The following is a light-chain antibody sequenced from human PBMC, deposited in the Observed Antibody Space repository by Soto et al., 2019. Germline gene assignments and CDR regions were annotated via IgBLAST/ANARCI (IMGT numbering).Light chain of an antibody. CDR3: QTWGSGFWV. CDR1: SGHSSNP. J-gene: IGLJ3*02. CDR2: LNSDGSH. V-gene: IGLV4-69*01. Sequence: QSVLTQSPSASASLRASVKLTCTLSSGHSSNPIAWYQQRPEKGPRYLMKLNSDGSHTKGDGIPDRFSGSSSGAERYLTISSLQSEDEGDYYCQTWGSGFWVFGGGTKVTVL.